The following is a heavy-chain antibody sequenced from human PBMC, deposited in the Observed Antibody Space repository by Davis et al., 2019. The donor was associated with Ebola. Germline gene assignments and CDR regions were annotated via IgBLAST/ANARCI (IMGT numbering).Heavy chain of an antibody. D-gene: IGHD2-2*02. CDR2: SSSSYI. Sequence: SSSSYIFYADSMKGRFTISRDNAKNSLYLQMNSLRAEDTAVYYCARDLYLGSWNYYGMDVWGQGTTVTVSS. J-gene: IGHJ6*02. CDR3: ARDLYLGSWNYYGMDV. V-gene: IGHV3-21*01.